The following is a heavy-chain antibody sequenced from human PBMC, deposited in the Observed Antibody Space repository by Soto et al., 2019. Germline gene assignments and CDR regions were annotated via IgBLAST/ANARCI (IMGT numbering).Heavy chain of an antibody. J-gene: IGHJ4*02. CDR3: ARDGSYSGYVFDY. CDR1: GGSISSYY. V-gene: IGHV4-59*01. CDR2: IYYSGST. Sequence: SETLSLTCTVSGGSISSYYWSWIRQPPGKGLEWIGYIYYSGSTNYNPSLKSRVTISVDTSKNQFSLKLSSVTAADTAVYYCARDGSYSGYVFDYWGQGTLVTVSS. D-gene: IGHD5-12*01.